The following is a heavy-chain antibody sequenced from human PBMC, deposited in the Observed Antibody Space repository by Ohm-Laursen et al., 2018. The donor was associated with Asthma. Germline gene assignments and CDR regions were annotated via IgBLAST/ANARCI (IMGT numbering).Heavy chain of an antibody. CDR1: GGSFSGYY. D-gene: IGHD3-3*01. CDR3: ARVRGFYYDFWSGYYTGWFDP. J-gene: IGHJ5*02. V-gene: IGHV4-34*01. CDR2: INHSGST. Sequence: SETLSLTCAVYGGSFSGYYWSWIRQPPGKGLEWIGEINHSGSTNYNPSLKSRVTISVDTSKNQFSLKLSSVTAADTAVYYCARVRGFYYDFWSGYYTGWFDPWGQGTLVTVSS.